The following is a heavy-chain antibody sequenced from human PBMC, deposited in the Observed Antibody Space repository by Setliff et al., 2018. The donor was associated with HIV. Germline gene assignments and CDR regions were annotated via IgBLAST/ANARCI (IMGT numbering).Heavy chain of an antibody. J-gene: IGHJ6*03. D-gene: IGHD6-19*01. CDR3: ARGSSGWGMDFYYYYMDV. CDR1: GGSISSYS. CDR2: IHTTGST. Sequence: KASETLSLTCTVSGGSISSYSWSWIRQPPGKGLEWIGYIHTTGSTNYNPSLKSRVTISMDTSKNQFSLNLNSVTATDTAVYYCARGSSGWGMDFYYYYMDVWGEGTTVTVSS. V-gene: IGHV4-4*08.